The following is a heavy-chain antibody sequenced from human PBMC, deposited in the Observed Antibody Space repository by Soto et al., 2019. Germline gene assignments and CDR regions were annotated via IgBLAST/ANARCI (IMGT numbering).Heavy chain of an antibody. D-gene: IGHD3-9*01. Sequence: GGSLRLSCAASGFTFSSYAMSWVRQAPGKGLEWVSAISGSGGSTYYADSVKGRFTISRDNSKNTLYLQMNSLRAEDTAVYYCAKDLDYDILTGYYPFDYWGQGTLVTVSS. CDR3: AKDLDYDILTGYYPFDY. CDR1: GFTFSSYA. V-gene: IGHV3-23*01. J-gene: IGHJ4*02. CDR2: ISGSGGST.